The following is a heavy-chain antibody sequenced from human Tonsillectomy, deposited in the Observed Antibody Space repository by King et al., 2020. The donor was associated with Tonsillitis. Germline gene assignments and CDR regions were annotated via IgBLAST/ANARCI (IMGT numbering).Heavy chain of an antibody. Sequence: QLVQSLAEVKKPGASVKVSCKASVYTFCEHFMHWERQDPGQGLECIRWSNPNSGGRHYAQKFQGRVTMTRDTSISTAYMELSSLRSDDTAVYYCARDSGTFPDYWGQGTLVTVSS. D-gene: IGHD1-26*01. CDR3: ARDSGTFPDY. CDR2: SNPNSGGR. CDR1: VYTFCEHF. V-gene: IGHV1-2*02. J-gene: IGHJ4*02.